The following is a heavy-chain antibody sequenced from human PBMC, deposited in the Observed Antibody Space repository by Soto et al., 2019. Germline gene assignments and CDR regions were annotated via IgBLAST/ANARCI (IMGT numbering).Heavy chain of an antibody. CDR2: IYYSGST. CDR1: GGSISSYY. D-gene: IGHD3-22*01. V-gene: IGHV4-59*01. Sequence: SETLSLTCTVSGGSISSYYWSWIRQPPGKRLEWIGYIYYSGSTNYNPSLKSRVTISVDTSKNQFSLSLTSVTAADTAMYYCARDVAHYYDSSAYSVWGQGTLVTVSS. CDR3: ARDVAHYYDSSAYSV. J-gene: IGHJ4*02.